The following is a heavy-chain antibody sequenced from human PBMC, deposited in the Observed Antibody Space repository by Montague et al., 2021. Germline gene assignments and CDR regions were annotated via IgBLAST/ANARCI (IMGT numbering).Heavy chain of an antibody. CDR2: IYYSRRT. J-gene: IGHJ6*02. D-gene: IGHD2-21*02. CDR3: VVTNPYYYYGMDV. Sequence: SETLSLTCSVSGASISDYYWSWIRQPPGKGLEWIGYIYYSRRTNYNPSLKSRVTISVDTSKNQFSLKLGSVTAADTAFYYCVVTNPYYYYGMDVWGQGTTVTVSS. V-gene: IGHV4-59*01. CDR1: GASISDYY.